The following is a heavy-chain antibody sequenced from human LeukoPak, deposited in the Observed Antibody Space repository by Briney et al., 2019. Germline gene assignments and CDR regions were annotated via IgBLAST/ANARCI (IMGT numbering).Heavy chain of an antibody. CDR3: ARESPYYYGIDV. Sequence: SETQSLTCAVSGASISSGGYSWSWIRQPPGKGLEWIGYIYHSGSTYYNPSLKSRVSISVDRSKNQFSLNLSSVTAADTAVYYCARESPYYYGIDVWGQGTTVTVSS. J-gene: IGHJ6*02. CDR2: IYHSGST. CDR1: GASISSGGYS. V-gene: IGHV4-30-2*01.